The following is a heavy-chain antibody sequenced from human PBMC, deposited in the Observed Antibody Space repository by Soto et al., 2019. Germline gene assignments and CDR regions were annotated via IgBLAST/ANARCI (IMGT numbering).Heavy chain of an antibody. Sequence: SETLSLTCTVSGGSISSGGYYWSWIRQHPGKGLEWIGYIYYSGSTYYNPSLKSRVTISVDTSKNQFSLKLSSVTAADTAVYYCARDPPPVSYGSGSYYTPRGMDVWGQGTTVTVSS. D-gene: IGHD3-10*01. V-gene: IGHV4-31*03. J-gene: IGHJ6*02. CDR2: IYYSGST. CDR1: GGSISSGGYY. CDR3: ARDPPPVSYGSGSYYTPRGMDV.